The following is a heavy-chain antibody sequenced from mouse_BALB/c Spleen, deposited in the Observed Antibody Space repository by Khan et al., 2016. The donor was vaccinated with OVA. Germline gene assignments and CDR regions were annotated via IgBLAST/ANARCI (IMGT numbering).Heavy chain of an antibody. CDR1: GFSLTDYA. CDR2: IWGGGSK. V-gene: IGHV2-6-5*01. CDR3: AKDPPYYAMDY. Sequence: QVQRKESGPGLVAPSQSLSITCTVSGFSLTDYAVSWIRQPPGKGLEWLGVIWGGGSKYYNSALKSRLSISKDNSKSQVFLKMNSRQTDDTAMYYCAKDPPYYAMDYWGQGTSVTVSS. J-gene: IGHJ4*01.